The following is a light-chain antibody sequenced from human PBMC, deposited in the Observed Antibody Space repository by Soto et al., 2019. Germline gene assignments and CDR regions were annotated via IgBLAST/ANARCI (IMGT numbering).Light chain of an antibody. CDR3: QQYGYSPIT. CDR2: DVS. CDR1: QSISTY. V-gene: IGKV3-11*01. Sequence: ENVLTQSPVTLSLSLGERATISFAASQSISTYLDWYQHKPGQAPRLLISDVSKRATGIPARFSGSGSGTEFTLTISKLQPEDFALYYCQQYGYSPITFGQGTRLEIK. J-gene: IGKJ5*01.